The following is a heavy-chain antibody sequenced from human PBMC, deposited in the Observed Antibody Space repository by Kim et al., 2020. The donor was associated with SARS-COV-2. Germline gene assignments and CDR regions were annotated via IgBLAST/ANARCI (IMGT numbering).Heavy chain of an antibody. J-gene: IGHJ4*02. D-gene: IGHD6-13*01. CDR1: GFTFSSYG. V-gene: IGHV3-33*08. CDR2: IWYDGSNK. CDR3: ARDRQLVGYFDY. Sequence: GGSLRLSCAASGFTFSSYGMHWVRQAPGKGLEWVAVIWYDGSNKYYADSVKGRFTISRDNSKNTLYLQMNSLRAEDTAVYYCARDRQLVGYFDYWGQGTLVTVSS.